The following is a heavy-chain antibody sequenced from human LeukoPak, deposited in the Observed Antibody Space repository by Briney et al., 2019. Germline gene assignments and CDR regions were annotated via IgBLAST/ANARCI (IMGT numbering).Heavy chain of an antibody. D-gene: IGHD3-22*01. V-gene: IGHV1-8*01. J-gene: IGHJ4*02. Sequence: ASVKVSCKALRYTFTSYDINWVRQVPGQGLEWMGWMNPRTGNTGYAPKFQGRVTMTRDTSTSTAYLEVSGLRSEDTAVYYCARLSETPDYYGSGGYLYLAYWSQGTRVTVSS. CDR1: RYTFTSYD. CDR2: MNPRTGNT. CDR3: ARLSETPDYYGSGGYLYLAY.